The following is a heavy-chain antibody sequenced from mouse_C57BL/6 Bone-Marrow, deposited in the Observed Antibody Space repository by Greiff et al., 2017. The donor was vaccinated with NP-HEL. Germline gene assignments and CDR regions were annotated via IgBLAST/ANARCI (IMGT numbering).Heavy chain of an antibody. V-gene: IGHV1-81*01. D-gene: IGHD1-1*01. CDR1: GYTFTSYG. Sequence: VQGVESGAELARPGASVKLSCKASGYTFTSYGISWVKQRPGQGLEWIGEIYPRSGNTYYNEKFKGKATLTADKSSSTAYMELRSLTSEDSAVYFCARPYYYGRGDAMDYWGQGTSVTVSS. CDR3: ARPYYYGRGDAMDY. J-gene: IGHJ4*01. CDR2: IYPRSGNT.